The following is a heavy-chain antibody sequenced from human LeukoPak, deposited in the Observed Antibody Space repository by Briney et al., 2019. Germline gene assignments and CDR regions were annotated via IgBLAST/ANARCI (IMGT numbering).Heavy chain of an antibody. V-gene: IGHV3-30*02. CDR1: GFTFRSIG. J-gene: IGHJ4*02. D-gene: IGHD3-3*01. Sequence: PGGSLRLSCVGSGFTFRSIGMHWVRQAPGKGLEWVAFIQNDGNKKDYADSVKGRFITSRDDSKNTVFLQMDSLRAEDTAVYRCARDIWDRDYCYFDHWGQGTLVTVFS. CDR2: IQNDGNKK. CDR3: ARDIWDRDYCYFDH.